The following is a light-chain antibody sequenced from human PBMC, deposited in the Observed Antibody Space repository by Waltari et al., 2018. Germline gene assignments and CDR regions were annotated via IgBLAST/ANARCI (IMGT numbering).Light chain of an antibody. V-gene: IGKV1-5*01. CDR3: QQYNSYPWT. CDR2: DAS. Sequence: DIQMTQSPSTLSASVGDRVTITCRASQSISGWLAWYQQKPGKAPKLLSYDASSMESGVPSRFSGSKSGTEFTLTISSLQPDDFATYYCQQYNSYPWTFGQGTKVEIK. J-gene: IGKJ1*01. CDR1: QSISGW.